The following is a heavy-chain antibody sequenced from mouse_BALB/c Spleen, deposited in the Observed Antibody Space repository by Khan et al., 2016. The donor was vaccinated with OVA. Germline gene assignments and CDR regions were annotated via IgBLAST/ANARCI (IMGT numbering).Heavy chain of an antibody. CDR3: ARQPYYHYNIMDY. V-gene: IGHV2-6-1*01. CDR1: GFSLTTYG. D-gene: IGHD2-10*01. J-gene: IGHJ4*01. CDR2: IWSDGTT. Sequence: QVQLKESGPGLAAPSQSLSITCTISGFSLTTYGVHWVRQPPGKGLEWLVVIWSDGTTNYNSALKSRLTITKDISQSQVFLKMNSLQTDDTAIYFCARQPYYHYNIMDYWGQGTSVTVSS.